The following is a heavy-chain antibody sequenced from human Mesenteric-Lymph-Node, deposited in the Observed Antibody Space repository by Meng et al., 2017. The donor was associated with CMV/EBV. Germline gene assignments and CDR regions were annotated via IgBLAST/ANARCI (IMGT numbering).Heavy chain of an antibody. D-gene: IGHD2-15*01. V-gene: IGHV3-21*01. CDR3: ARDLGCGGSCPERGWFDP. Sequence: GESLKISCAASGFTFSSYSMNWVRQAPGKGLEWVSSISSSSSYIYYADSVKGRFTISRDNAKNSLYLQMNSLRAEDTAVYYCARDLGCGGSCPERGWFDPWGQGTLVTVSS. J-gene: IGHJ5*02. CDR1: GFTFSSYS. CDR2: ISSSSSYI.